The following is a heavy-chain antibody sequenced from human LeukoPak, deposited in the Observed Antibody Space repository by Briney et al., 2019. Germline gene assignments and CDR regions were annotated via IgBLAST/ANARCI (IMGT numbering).Heavy chain of an antibody. Sequence: SETLSLTCAVYGGSFSGYYWSWIRQPPGKGLEWIGEINHSGSTNYNPSLKSRVTISVDTSKNQFSLKLSSVTAADTAVYYCARHPIVVVPAATQNWFDPWGQGTLVTVSS. D-gene: IGHD2-2*01. J-gene: IGHJ5*02. V-gene: IGHV4-34*01. CDR2: INHSGST. CDR3: ARHPIVVVPAATQNWFDP. CDR1: GGSFSGYY.